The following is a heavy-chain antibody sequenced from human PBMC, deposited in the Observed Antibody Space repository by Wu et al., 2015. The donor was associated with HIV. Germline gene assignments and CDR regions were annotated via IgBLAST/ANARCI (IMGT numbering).Heavy chain of an antibody. CDR2: INPATGGT. V-gene: IGHV1-2*02. D-gene: IGHD4-17*01. CDR3: ARDATPVTTEFDY. CDR1: GYTFTDYY. Sequence: QVQLVQSGAEVKKPGASVKVSCKASGYTFTDYYMHWVRQAPGQGLEWMGWINPATGGTIYAEKFEGRVTMTRDTSISTSFMELNSLRSDDTAMHYCARDATPVTTEFDYWGQGTLVTVSS. J-gene: IGHJ4*02.